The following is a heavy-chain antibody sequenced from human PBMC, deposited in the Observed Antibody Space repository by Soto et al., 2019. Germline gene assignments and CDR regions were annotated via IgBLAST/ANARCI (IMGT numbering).Heavy chain of an antibody. Sequence: WISKIHGKGLEWVGRLDPKDSYTDYSPSFQGHVSISYDQSLNTAHLRWSSLKTSDTAIYYCARGRLRDSCILGLDFWGQGTLVTVSS. D-gene: IGHD4-17*01. V-gene: IGHV5-10-1*01. CDR3: ARGRLRDSCILGLDF. J-gene: IGHJ4*03. CDR2: LDPKDSYT.